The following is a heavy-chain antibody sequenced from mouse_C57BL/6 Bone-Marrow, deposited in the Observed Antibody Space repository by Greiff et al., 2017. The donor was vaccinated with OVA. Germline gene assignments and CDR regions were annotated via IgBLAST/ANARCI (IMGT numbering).Heavy chain of an antibody. CDR2: INPGSGGT. D-gene: IGHD2-3*01. CDR1: GYAFTNYL. Sequence: VQLQESGAELVRPGTSVKVSCKASGYAFTNYLIEWVKQRPGQGLEWIGVINPGSGGTNYNEKFKGKATLTADKSSSTAYMQLSSLTSEDSAVYFCARRYDGYYWYFDVWGTGTTVTVSS. J-gene: IGHJ1*03. CDR3: ARRYDGYYWYFDV. V-gene: IGHV1-54*01.